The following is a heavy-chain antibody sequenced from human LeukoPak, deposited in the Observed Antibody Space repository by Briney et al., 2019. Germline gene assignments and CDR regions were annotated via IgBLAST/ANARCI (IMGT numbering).Heavy chain of an antibody. CDR1: GATFSSYA. V-gene: IGHV1-69*13. D-gene: IGHD1-26*01. CDR2: IIPIFGTA. CDR3: ARDIVGATGFDY. Sequence: SVKVSCKASGATFSSYAISWVRQAPGQGLEWMGGIIPIFGTANYAQKFQGRVTITADESTSTAYMELSSLRSEDTAVYYCARDIVGATGFDYWGQGTLATVSS. J-gene: IGHJ4*02.